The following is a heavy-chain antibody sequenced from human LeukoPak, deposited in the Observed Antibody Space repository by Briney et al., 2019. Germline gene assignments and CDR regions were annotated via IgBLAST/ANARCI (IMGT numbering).Heavy chain of an antibody. V-gene: IGHV3-23*01. CDR3: ARGGHGAADQ. CDR2: ISGSGATT. D-gene: IGHD1-26*01. Sequence: GGSLRLSCAASGFTFSNYAMTWVRQAPGKGLEWVSAISGSGATTYYADSVKGRFTISRDNAKNLLYLQMNSLRAEDTAVYYCARGGHGAADQWGQGTLVTVSS. CDR1: GFTFSNYA. J-gene: IGHJ5*02.